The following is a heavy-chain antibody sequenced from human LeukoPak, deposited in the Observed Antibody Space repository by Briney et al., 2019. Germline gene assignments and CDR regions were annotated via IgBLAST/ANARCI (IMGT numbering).Heavy chain of an antibody. Sequence: ASVKVSCKASGYTFTSYYMHWVRQAPGQGLEWVGIINPSGGSTSYAQKFQGRVTMTRDRSISTAYMELSRLTSDDTAVYYCARASFWESPINWFAPWGQGTLVTVSS. CDR2: INPSGGST. CDR1: GYTFTSYY. V-gene: IGHV1-46*01. D-gene: IGHD3-16*01. CDR3: ARASFWESPINWFAP. J-gene: IGHJ5*02.